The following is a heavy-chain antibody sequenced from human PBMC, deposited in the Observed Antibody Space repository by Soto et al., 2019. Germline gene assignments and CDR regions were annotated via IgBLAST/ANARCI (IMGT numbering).Heavy chain of an antibody. V-gene: IGHV1-18*01. CDR3: ARSSAIAVDGDLAY. J-gene: IGHJ4*02. Sequence: QVQLVQSGAEVKKPGASVKVSCKASGYTFTNYGISWARQAPGQGLEWMGWISAYNGNTRDTQELQGRVTTATDTSTSTGYMELRCLISNGTAVLYCARSSAIAVDGDLAYWGRGTLVAVST. D-gene: IGHD6-19*01. CDR2: ISAYNGNT. CDR1: GYTFTNYG.